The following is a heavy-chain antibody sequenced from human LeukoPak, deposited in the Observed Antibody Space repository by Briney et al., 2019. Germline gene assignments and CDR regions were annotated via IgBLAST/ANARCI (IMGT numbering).Heavy chain of an antibody. J-gene: IGHJ3*02. D-gene: IGHD1-1*01. Sequence: GGSLRLSCAASGFTFSSYSMNWVRQAPGKGLEWVSSISSSSSYIYYADSVKGRFTISRANAKNSLYLQMNSLRAEDTAVYYCARALHSGFDIWGQGTMVTVSS. CDR1: GFTFSSYS. V-gene: IGHV3-21*01. CDR3: ARALHSGFDI. CDR2: ISSSSSYI.